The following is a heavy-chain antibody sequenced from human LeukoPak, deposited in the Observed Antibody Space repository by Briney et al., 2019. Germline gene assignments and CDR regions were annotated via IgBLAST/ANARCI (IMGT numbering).Heavy chain of an antibody. CDR2: INHSGST. CDR1: GGSIDITNY. D-gene: IGHD3-3*01. J-gene: IGHJ4*02. CDR3: ARGVVLRD. V-gene: IGHV4-34*01. Sequence: SETLSLTCGVSGGSIDITNYWSWIRQPPGKGLEWIGEINHSGSTNYNPSLKSRVTISVDTSKNQFSLKLSSVTAADTAVYYCARGVVLRDWGQGTLVTVSS.